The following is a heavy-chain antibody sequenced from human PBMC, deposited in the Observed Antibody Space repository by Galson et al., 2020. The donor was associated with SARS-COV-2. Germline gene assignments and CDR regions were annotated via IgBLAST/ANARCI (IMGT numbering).Heavy chain of an antibody. CDR2: ISSSSSYI. Sequence: GESLKISCAASGFTFSSYSMNWVRQAPGKGLEWVSSISSSSSYIYYADSVKGRFTISRDNAKNSLYLQMNSLRAEDTAVYYCAREPPTMVRGVISFDYWGQGTLVTVSS. V-gene: IGHV3-21*01. J-gene: IGHJ4*02. CDR3: AREPPTMVRGVISFDY. CDR1: GFTFSSYS. D-gene: IGHD3-10*01.